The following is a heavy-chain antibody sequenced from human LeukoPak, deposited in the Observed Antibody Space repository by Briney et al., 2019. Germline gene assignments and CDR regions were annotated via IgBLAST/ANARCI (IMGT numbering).Heavy chain of an antibody. Sequence: LSLTCTVSGGSISSYYWSWIRQPPGKGLEWIGYIYYSGSTNYNPSLKSRVTISVDTSKNQFSLKLSSVTAADTAVYYCARSMRGGRGVFGVVKGWFDPWGQGTLVTVSS. J-gene: IGHJ5*02. D-gene: IGHD3-3*01. CDR1: GGSISSYY. CDR2: IYYSGST. V-gene: IGHV4-59*01. CDR3: ARSMRGGRGVFGVVKGWFDP.